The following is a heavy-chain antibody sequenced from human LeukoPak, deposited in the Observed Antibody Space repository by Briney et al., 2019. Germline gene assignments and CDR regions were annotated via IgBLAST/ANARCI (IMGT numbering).Heavy chain of an antibody. CDR1: GGSFSGYY. CDR2: INHSGST. D-gene: IGHD3-9*01. J-gene: IGHJ4*02. V-gene: IGHV4-34*01. CDR3: ARDQVDILTGYYYFDY. Sequence: SETLSLTCAVYGGSFSGYYWSWIRQPPGKGLEWIGEINHSGSTNYNPSLKSRVTISVDTSKNQFSLKLSSVTAADTAVYYCARDQVDILTGYYYFDYWGQGTLVTVSS.